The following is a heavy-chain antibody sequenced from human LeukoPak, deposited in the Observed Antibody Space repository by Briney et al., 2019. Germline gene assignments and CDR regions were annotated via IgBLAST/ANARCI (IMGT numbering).Heavy chain of an antibody. CDR3: AGSLYSSGSLLYP. J-gene: IGHJ5*02. D-gene: IGHD6-19*01. Sequence: GGSLRLSCAASGFTFSSYWMSWVRQAPGKGLEWVSYISSSGSTIYYADSVKGRFTISRDNAKNSLYLQMNSLRAEDTAVYYCAGSLYSSGSLLYPWGQGTLVTVSS. CDR1: GFTFSSYW. CDR2: ISSSGSTI. V-gene: IGHV3-48*04.